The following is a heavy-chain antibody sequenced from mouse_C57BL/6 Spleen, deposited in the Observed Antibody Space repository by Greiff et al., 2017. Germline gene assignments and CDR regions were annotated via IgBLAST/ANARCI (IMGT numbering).Heavy chain of an antibody. CDR3: TRGGVVATDYAMDY. V-gene: IGHV14-1*01. D-gene: IGHD1-1*01. Sequence: EVQLQQSGAELVRPGASVKLSCTASGFNIKDYYMHWVKQRPEQGLEWIGRIDPEDGDTEYAPKFQGKATMTADTSSNTAYLQLSSLTSEDTAVYYCTRGGVVATDYAMDYWGQGTSVTVSS. J-gene: IGHJ4*01. CDR2: IDPEDGDT. CDR1: GFNIKDYY.